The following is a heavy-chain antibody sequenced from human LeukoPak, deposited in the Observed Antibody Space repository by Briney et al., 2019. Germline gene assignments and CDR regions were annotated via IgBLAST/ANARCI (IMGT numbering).Heavy chain of an antibody. CDR1: GFTFSSYW. V-gene: IGHV3-7*03. CDR2: IKQDGSEK. J-gene: IGHJ4*02. D-gene: IGHD3-3*01. Sequence: GGSLRLSCAASGFTFSSYWMSWVRQAPGKGLEGVANIKQDGSEKYYVDSVKGRFTISRDNAKNSLYLQMNSLRAEDTAVYYCAKSMKIRTDVIWSGYWGYFDYWGQGTLVTVSS. CDR3: AKSMKIRTDVIWSGYWGYFDY.